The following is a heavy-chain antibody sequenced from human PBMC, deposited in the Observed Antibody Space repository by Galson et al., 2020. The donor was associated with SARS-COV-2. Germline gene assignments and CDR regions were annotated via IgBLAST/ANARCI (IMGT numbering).Heavy chain of an antibody. V-gene: IGHV3-73*01. CDR3: TSFEYTTIGTAFDI. CDR1: GFMFSASA. Sequence: GGSLRLSCAASGFMFSASAVHWVRQASGKGLEWIGRIRNKASNHATTYAESLKGRFTISRDDSKNTAYLQMNSLKTEDTAVYYCTSFEYTTIGTAFDIWGQGTMVTVSS. CDR2: IRNKASNHAT. D-gene: IGHD6-6*01. J-gene: IGHJ3*02.